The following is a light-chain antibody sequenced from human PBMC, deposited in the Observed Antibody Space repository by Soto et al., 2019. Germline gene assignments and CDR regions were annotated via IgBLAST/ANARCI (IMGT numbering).Light chain of an antibody. CDR1: QSVSSN. J-gene: IGKJ1*01. CDR3: QQYHSWPPRT. Sequence: EIVMTKSPTILSVSPGERATLSCRASQSVSSNLAWYQQKPGQAPRLIIYGVYTRAPGIPARFSGSGSVPEFTLTISSLQSEDCAVYYCQQYHSWPPRTFGQGTEVEIK. CDR2: GVY. V-gene: IGKV3D-15*01.